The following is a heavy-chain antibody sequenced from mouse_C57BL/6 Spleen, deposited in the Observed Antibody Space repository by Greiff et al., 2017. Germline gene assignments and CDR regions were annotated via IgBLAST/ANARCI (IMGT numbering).Heavy chain of an antibody. CDR2: FYPGSGSI. J-gene: IGHJ1*03. CDR3: ARHEDGSSRNWYFDV. Sequence: VKLMESGAELVKPGASVKLSCKASGYTFTEYTIHWVKQRSGQGLEWIGWFYPGSGSIKYNEKFKDKATLTADKSSSTVYMELSRLTSEDSAVYFCARHEDGSSRNWYFDVWGTGTTVTVSS. V-gene: IGHV1-62-2*01. CDR1: GYTFTEYT. D-gene: IGHD1-1*01.